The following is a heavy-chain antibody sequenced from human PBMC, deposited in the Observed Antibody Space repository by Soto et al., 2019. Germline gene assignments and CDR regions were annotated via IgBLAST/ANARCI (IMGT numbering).Heavy chain of an antibody. CDR2: IYSSGST. J-gene: IGHJ4*02. CDR1: GGSISSGGYY. Sequence: QVQLQESGPGLVKPSQTLSLICTVSGGSISSGGYYWSWIRQHPGKGLEWIGYIYSSGSTYYNPSLKSRLTISLDTSKNHVSLNLSSVTAADTAVYYCARDGDGSGYFLDYWGQGTLVTVSS. D-gene: IGHD3-22*01. V-gene: IGHV4-31*03. CDR3: ARDGDGSGYFLDY.